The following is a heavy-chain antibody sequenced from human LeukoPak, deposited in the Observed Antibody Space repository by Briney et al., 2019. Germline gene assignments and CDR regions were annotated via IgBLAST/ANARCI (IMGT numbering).Heavy chain of an antibody. D-gene: IGHD6-19*01. CDR2: VAHDGRYR. CDR1: GFTFSTYV. V-gene: IGHV3-30*04. CDR3: LREGGVGSSGFDAFDI. J-gene: IGHJ3*02. Sequence: GGSLRLSCAASGFTFSTYVMHWVRQAPGKGPEWVAVVAHDGRYRYYADSVKGRFTISRDNSKNTLYLQMNSLRAEDTAVYHCLREGGVGSSGFDAFDIWGQGTMVAVSS.